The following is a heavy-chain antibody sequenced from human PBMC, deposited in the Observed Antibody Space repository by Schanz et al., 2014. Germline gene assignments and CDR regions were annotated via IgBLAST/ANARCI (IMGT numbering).Heavy chain of an antibody. CDR3: AKVATAATYLDS. Sequence: EVHLLESGGGLVQPGGSLRLSCAASGFTFSNHALSWVRQAPGKGLEWVSGIGGSGDSTHYADSVKGRFIISRDNAKNSLFLQMNSLSAEDTAVYYCAKVATAATYLDSWGLGTLVTVSS. D-gene: IGHD2-15*01. V-gene: IGHV3-23*01. J-gene: IGHJ4*02. CDR2: IGGSGDST. CDR1: GFTFSNHA.